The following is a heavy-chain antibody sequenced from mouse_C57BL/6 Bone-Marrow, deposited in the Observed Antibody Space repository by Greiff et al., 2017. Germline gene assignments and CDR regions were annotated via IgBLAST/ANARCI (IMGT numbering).Heavy chain of an antibody. V-gene: IGHV1-61*01. CDR1: GYTFTSYW. D-gene: IGHD2-3*01. CDR2: IYPSDSET. Sequence: QVQLQQPGAELVRPGSSVKLSCKASGYTFTSYWMDWVKQRPGQGLEWIGNIYPSDSETYYNQKFKDKATLTVDNSSSTAYMQLSSLTSEDSAVYYCARKGWLPYAMDYWGQGTSVTVSA. J-gene: IGHJ4*01. CDR3: ARKGWLPYAMDY.